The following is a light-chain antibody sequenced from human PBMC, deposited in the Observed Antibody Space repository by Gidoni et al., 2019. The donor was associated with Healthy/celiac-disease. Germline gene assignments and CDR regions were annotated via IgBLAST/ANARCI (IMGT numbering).Light chain of an antibody. CDR2: DAS. CDR1: QSMSSW. Sequence: DIQMTKSPSTLSASVGDRVTITCRASQSMSSWVAWYQQKPGKAPKLLIYDASRLDSGVPSRFSGSGSGTDFTLPISSLQPDDFATSYCQQYNSYSWTFGQGTKVEIK. CDR3: QQYNSYSWT. V-gene: IGKV1-5*01. J-gene: IGKJ1*01.